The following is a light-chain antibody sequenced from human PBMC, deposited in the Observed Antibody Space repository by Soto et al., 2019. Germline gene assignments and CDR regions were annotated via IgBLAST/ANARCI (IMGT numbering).Light chain of an antibody. J-gene: IGLJ3*02. Sequence: QSVLTQPASMSGSPGQSITISCTGTSNDVGGYNYVSWYQQHPGKAPTLMIFEVSNRPSGVSNRFSGSKSGNTASLTISGLKAEDEAYYYCCSYTSTNSRVFGGGTKVTVL. V-gene: IGLV2-14*01. CDR3: CSYTSTNSRV. CDR2: EVS. CDR1: SNDVGGYNY.